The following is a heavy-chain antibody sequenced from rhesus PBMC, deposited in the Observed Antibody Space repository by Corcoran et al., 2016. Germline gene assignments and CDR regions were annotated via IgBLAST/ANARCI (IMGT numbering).Heavy chain of an antibody. CDR3: ARGTPPDY. J-gene: IGHJ4*01. V-gene: IGHV4-99*01. Sequence: QVHLQESGPRLGNPSETLSLTCAVSDYSISSGHYWGWFRQPPGKGREYIGYIGGWSWDSYYKASLKSRATISKDTSKNQFSLNLRSMSAADTAVYYCARGTPPDYWGQGVLVTVSS. D-gene: IGHD5-42*01. CDR1: DYSISSGHY. CDR2: IGGWSWDS.